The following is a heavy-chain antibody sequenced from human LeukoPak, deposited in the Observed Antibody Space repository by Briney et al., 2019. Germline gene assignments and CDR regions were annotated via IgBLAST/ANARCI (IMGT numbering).Heavy chain of an antibody. D-gene: IGHD6-19*01. J-gene: IGHJ4*02. Sequence: PGGSLRLSCAASGFTFSSYAMSWVRQAPGKGLEWVPGISGNSDSTDYADSVKGRFTISRDNSKNTLYLQMNSLRAEDTAVYYCAKDPGQFRQRVYSSGWYVDYWGQGILVTVSS. CDR1: GFTFSSYA. V-gene: IGHV3-23*01. CDR3: AKDPGQFRQRVYSSGWYVDY. CDR2: ISGNSDST.